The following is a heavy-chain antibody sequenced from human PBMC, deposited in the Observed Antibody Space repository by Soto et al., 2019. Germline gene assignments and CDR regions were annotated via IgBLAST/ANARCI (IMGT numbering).Heavy chain of an antibody. CDR2: NYHSGTT. V-gene: IGHV4-59*12. J-gene: IGHJ4*02. D-gene: IGHD5-12*01. Sequence: SETLSLTCAVSGVPISSYYWSWIRQPPGKGLEWIGYNYHSGTTNYNPSLKSRGTISVDTSKNQFSLLLTTVTPADTAIDYCVGEYYTGYGAAFDYWGQGTLVTVSS. CDR3: VGEYYTGYGAAFDY. CDR1: GVPISSYY.